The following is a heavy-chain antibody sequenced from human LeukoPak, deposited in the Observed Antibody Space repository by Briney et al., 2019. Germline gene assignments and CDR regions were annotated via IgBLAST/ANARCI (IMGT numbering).Heavy chain of an antibody. CDR2: ISAYNGNT. Sequence: ASVKVSCKASGYTFTSYGISWVRQAPGQGLEWIGWISAYNGNTNYAQKLQGRVTMTTDTSTSTAYMELRSLRSDDTAVYYCATVDDFWSGYTVDVWGKGTTVTVSS. CDR1: GYTFTSYG. J-gene: IGHJ6*04. V-gene: IGHV1-18*01. D-gene: IGHD3-3*01. CDR3: ATVDDFWSGYTVDV.